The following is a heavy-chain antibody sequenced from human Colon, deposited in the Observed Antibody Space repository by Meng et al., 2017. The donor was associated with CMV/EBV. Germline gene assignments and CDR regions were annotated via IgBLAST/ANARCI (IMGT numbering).Heavy chain of an antibody. CDR3: ARTDCSTTSCYPFWFDP. CDR1: GGTFSSYA. CDR2: IIPIFGTA. Sequence: SVKVSCKASGGTFSSYAISWVRQAPGQGLEWMGGIIPIFGTANYAQKFQGRVTITTDESTSTAYMELSSLRSEDTAVYYCARTDCSTTSCYPFWFDPWGQGTQVTVSS. V-gene: IGHV1-69*05. J-gene: IGHJ5*02. D-gene: IGHD2-2*01.